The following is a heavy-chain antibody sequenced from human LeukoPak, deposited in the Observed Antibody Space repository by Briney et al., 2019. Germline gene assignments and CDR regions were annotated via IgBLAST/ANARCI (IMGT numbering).Heavy chain of an antibody. Sequence: ASVKVSCKASGYTFTGYYMHWVRQAPGQGLEWMGWINPNSGGTNYAQKFQGRVTMTRDTSISTAYMELSRLRSDDTAVYYCAREAPYSPPLEVYDFWSGYYRGGIDYWGQGTLVTVSS. V-gene: IGHV1-2*02. J-gene: IGHJ4*02. CDR1: GYTFTGYY. CDR3: AREAPYSPPLEVYDFWSGYYRGGIDY. CDR2: INPNSGGT. D-gene: IGHD3-3*01.